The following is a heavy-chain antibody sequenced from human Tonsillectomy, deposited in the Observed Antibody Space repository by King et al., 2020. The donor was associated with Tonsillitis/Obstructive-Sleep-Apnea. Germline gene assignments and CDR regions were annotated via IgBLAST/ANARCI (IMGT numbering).Heavy chain of an antibody. CDR3: AKTRDFWRGYDMDV. J-gene: IGHJ6*02. CDR1: GYSFTNYW. Sequence: VQLVESGAEVKKPGESLRISCKGSGYSFTNYWIIWVRQMPGKGLEWMGRIDPSDSYTNYRPSFQGHVTISADKSISTAYLQWSSLKASDTAMYYCAKTRDFWRGYDMDVWGQGTTVTVSS. V-gene: IGHV5-10-1*03. CDR2: IDPSDSYT. D-gene: IGHD3-3*01.